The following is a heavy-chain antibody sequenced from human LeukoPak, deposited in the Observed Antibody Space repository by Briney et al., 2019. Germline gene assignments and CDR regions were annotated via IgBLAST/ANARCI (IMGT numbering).Heavy chain of an antibody. CDR3: ARGSAAAGFGY. D-gene: IGHD6-13*01. CDR1: GFTFSSYS. J-gene: IGHJ4*02. CDR2: ISSSGSSI. Sequence: GGSLRLSCAVSGFTFSSYSMNWVRQAPGKGLEWVSYISSSGSSIYYADSVEGRFTISRDNAKNSLNLQMNSLRAEDTAVYYCARGSAAAGFGYWGQGTLVTVSS. V-gene: IGHV3-48*01.